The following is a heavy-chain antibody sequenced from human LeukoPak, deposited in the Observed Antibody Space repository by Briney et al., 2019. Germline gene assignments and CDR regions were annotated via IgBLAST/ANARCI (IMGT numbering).Heavy chain of an antibody. D-gene: IGHD6-6*01. CDR1: GYIFTDYY. CDR3: ARTPSSSSLSY. Sequence: GASVKVSCKASGYIFTDYYMHWVRQAPGQELGWMGRINPNSGGTNYAQKFQGRVTMTRDTSISTAYMELSRLRSDDTAVYYCARTPSSSSLSYWGQGTLVTVSS. J-gene: IGHJ4*02. V-gene: IGHV1-2*06. CDR2: INPNSGGT.